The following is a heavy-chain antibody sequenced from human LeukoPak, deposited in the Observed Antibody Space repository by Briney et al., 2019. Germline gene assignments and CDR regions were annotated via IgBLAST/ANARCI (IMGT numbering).Heavy chain of an antibody. Sequence: PGGSLRLSCAGCLLTLSSYWMHRVSQAPGEGLVWVSRINRAGSRTIYADSVEGGLTLSTDNAKNTLYLQMSSLRAEDTAVYYCARMRASSSWYWIRSDYWGQGTLVTVSS. CDR2: INRAGSRT. D-gene: IGHD6-13*01. CDR1: LLTLSSYW. J-gene: IGHJ4*02. V-gene: IGHV3-74*01. CDR3: ARMRASSSWYWIRSDY.